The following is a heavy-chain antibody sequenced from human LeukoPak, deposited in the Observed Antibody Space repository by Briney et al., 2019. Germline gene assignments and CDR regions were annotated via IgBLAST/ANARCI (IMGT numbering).Heavy chain of an antibody. CDR1: GFTFSSYG. V-gene: IGHV3-9*03. CDR2: ISWNSGSI. D-gene: IGHD2-2*01. CDR3: AKGYCSSTSCSGLDY. J-gene: IGHJ4*02. Sequence: GGSLRLSCAASGFTFSSYGMHWVRQAPGKGLEWVSGISWNSGSIGYADSVKGRFTISRDNAKNSLYLQMNSLRAEDMALYYCAKGYCSSTSCSGLDYWGQGTLVTVSS.